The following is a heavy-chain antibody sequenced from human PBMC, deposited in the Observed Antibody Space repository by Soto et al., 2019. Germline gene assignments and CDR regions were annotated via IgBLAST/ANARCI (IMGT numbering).Heavy chain of an antibody. D-gene: IGHD2-15*01. CDR2: IIPIFGTA. CDR1: GGTFSSYA. CDR3: ARESRYCSGGSCYCLPYSDY. J-gene: IGHJ4*02. Sequence: SVTVSCQASGGTFSSYAISWVRQAPGQGLEWMGGIIPIFGTANYAQKFQGRVTITADESTSTAYRGLSSLRSEDTAVYYCARESRYCSGGSCYCLPYSDYWGLGTLVTVSS. V-gene: IGHV1-69*13.